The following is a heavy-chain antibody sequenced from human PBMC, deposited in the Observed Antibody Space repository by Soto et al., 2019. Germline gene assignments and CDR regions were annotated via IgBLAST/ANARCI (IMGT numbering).Heavy chain of an antibody. V-gene: IGHV1-18*01. J-gene: IGHJ4*02. Sequence: QVQLVQSGAEVKKPGASVKVSCKASGYTFTSYGISWVRQAPGQGLEWMGWISAYNGNTNYAQKLQGRVTLTTDTSTSTAYMALRSLRSDGTAGYYCARDQGYSYGAFYFDYWGEGTLVTVSA. CDR3: ARDQGYSYGAFYFDY. CDR1: GYTFTSYG. D-gene: IGHD5-18*01. CDR2: ISAYNGNT.